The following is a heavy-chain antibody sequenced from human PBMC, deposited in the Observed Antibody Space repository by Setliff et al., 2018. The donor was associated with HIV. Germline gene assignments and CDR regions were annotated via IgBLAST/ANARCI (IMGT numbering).Heavy chain of an antibody. CDR3: ARAPFTSGHYGADY. CDR2: MNPNSGNT. Sequence: ASVKVSCKASGYSFTSYAISWVRQAPGQGLEWMGWMNPNSGNTGYAQRFQGRVTMTRDTSRGTVYMELRSLRSEDTAVYCCARAPFTSGHYGADYWGQGTLVTVSS. V-gene: IGHV1-8*02. J-gene: IGHJ4*02. CDR1: GYSFTSYA. D-gene: IGHD3-10*01.